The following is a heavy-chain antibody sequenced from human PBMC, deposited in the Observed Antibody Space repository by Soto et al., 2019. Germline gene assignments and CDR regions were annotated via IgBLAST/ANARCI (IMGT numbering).Heavy chain of an antibody. Sequence: ASVKVSFKASGYTFTSYDINWVRQATGQGLEWMGWMNPNSGNTGYAQKFQGRVTMTRNTSISTAYMELSSLRSEDTAVYYCARGIRERVATRITNYYYYYMDVWGKGTTVTVSS. D-gene: IGHD5-12*01. V-gene: IGHV1-8*01. CDR3: ARGIRERVATRITNYYYYYMDV. CDR1: GYTFTSYD. J-gene: IGHJ6*03. CDR2: MNPNSGNT.